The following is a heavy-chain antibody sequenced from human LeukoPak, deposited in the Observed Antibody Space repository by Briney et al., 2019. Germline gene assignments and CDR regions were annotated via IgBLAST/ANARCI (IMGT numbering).Heavy chain of an antibody. D-gene: IGHD3-22*01. CDR3: TTDWYYYDSSGYYPIF. V-gene: IGHV3-15*01. CDR1: GFPFSDVW. Sequence: PGGSLRLSCAASGFPFSDVWMSWVRQAPGKGLEWVGRIKSKADGGTADYAAPLKGRFTFSRDDSKNTLYLEMKSLKTEDTAVYYRTTDWYYYDSSGYYPIFWGQGTLVTVSS. CDR2: IKSKADGGTA. J-gene: IGHJ4*02.